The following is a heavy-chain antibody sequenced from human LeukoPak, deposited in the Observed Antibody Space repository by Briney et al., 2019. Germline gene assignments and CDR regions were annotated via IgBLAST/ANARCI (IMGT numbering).Heavy chain of an antibody. V-gene: IGHV3-7*03. J-gene: IGHJ4*02. Sequence: GGSLRLSCAASGFTFSSYWMSWVRQAPGKGLEWVANIKQDGSEKYYVDSVKGRFTISRDNAKNTLYLQVNSLRADDTAVYYCAKAFPYGSVSLGYWGQGTLVTVSS. D-gene: IGHD3-10*01. CDR1: GFTFSSYW. CDR3: AKAFPYGSVSLGY. CDR2: IKQDGSEK.